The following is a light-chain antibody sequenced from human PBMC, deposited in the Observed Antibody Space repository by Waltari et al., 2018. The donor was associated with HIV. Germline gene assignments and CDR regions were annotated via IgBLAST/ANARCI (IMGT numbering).Light chain of an antibody. CDR2: GAS. J-gene: IGKJ3*01. V-gene: IGKV3-20*01. Sequence: EIVLTQSPGTLSLSPGERATLSCRASQSVTNSFLAWYQQKPGLAPRLLIYGASSRATGIPDRVSGSGSGTDFTLTISRLEPEDFALYYCQQYGNSPFTFGPWTKVEMK. CDR1: QSVTNSF. CDR3: QQYGNSPFT.